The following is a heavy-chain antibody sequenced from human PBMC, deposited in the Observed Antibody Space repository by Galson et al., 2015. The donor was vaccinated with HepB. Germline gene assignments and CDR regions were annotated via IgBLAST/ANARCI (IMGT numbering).Heavy chain of an antibody. J-gene: IGHJ6*02. D-gene: IGHD1-26*01. V-gene: IGHV4-61*01. CDR3: ARDIGRYYYYGMDV. Sequence: ETLSLTCTVSGGSVSSGSYYWSWIRQPPGKGLEWIGYIYYSGSTNYNPSLKSRVTISVDTSKNQFSLKLSSVTAADTVVYYCARDIGRYYYYGMDVWGQGTTVTVSS. CDR1: GGSVSSGSYY. CDR2: IYYSGST.